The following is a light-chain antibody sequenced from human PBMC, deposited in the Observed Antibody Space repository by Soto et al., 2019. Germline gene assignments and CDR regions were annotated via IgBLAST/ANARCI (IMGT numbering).Light chain of an antibody. V-gene: IGKV1-9*01. CDR3: QQLNSYSGT. J-gene: IGKJ1*01. Sequence: DIQLTQSPSFLSSSVGYMFTITCRASQGISSYLAWYQQKPGKAPKLLIYAASTLQSGVPSRFSGSGSGTDFTLTISSLQPEDFATYYCQQLNSYSGTFGQGTKVDIK. CDR1: QGISSY. CDR2: AAS.